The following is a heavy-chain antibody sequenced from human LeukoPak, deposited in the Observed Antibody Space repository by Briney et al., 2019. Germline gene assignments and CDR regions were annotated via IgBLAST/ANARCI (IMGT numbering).Heavy chain of an antibody. CDR3: ASLGSGSYSRKNWYFDL. J-gene: IGHJ2*01. Sequence: AETLSLTCTVSGGPISSYYWSWIRQPAGKGLEWIGRIYTSGSTNYNPSLKSRVTMSVDTSKNQFSLKLSSVTAADTDVYYCASLGSGSYSRKNWYFDLWGRGTLVTVSS. V-gene: IGHV4-4*07. CDR2: IYTSGST. CDR1: GGPISSYY. D-gene: IGHD3-10*01.